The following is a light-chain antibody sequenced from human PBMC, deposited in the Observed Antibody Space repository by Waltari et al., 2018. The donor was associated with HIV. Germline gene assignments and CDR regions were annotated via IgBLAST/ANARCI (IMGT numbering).Light chain of an antibody. J-gene: IGLJ1*01. CDR2: DVS. V-gene: IGLV2-11*01. Sequence: QSALTQPRPVSGSPGQSVTISCTGTSSDVGGYNYVFWYQQHPGKAPKLMIYDVSKRPSGVPDRFSGSKSGNTASLTISGLQAEDEADYYCCSYAGSYTVYVFGTGTKVTVL. CDR3: CSYAGSYTVYV. CDR1: SSDVGGYNY.